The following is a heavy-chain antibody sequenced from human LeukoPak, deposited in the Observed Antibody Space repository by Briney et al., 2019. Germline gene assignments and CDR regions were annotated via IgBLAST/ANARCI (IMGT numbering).Heavy chain of an antibody. CDR1: RFTFSSYD. Sequence: GGSLRLSCAASRFTFSSYDMTWLPHAPGKERVGVIDINGSGGSTYYADSVKGRFTISRDNSKNTLYLQMNSLRAEDTAVYYCAKVINYYDSSGFDAFDIWGQGTVVTVSS. V-gene: IGHV3-23*01. CDR2: INGSGGST. CDR3: AKVINYYDSSGFDAFDI. D-gene: IGHD3-22*01. J-gene: IGHJ3*02.